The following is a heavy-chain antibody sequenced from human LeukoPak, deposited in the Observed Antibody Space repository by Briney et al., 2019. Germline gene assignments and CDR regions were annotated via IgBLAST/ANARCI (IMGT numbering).Heavy chain of an antibody. CDR3: TKDTAYCSSISCAAGV. CDR1: GFTFDDYT. V-gene: IGHV3-43*01. Sequence: GGSLRLSCAASGFTFDDYTLHWVRQAPGKGLEWVSLISWDGGSTYYADSVKGRFTISRDNSKNSLYLQMNSLRTEDTALYYCTKDTAYCSSISCAAGVWGQGTLVTVSS. CDR2: ISWDGGST. D-gene: IGHD2-2*01. J-gene: IGHJ4*02.